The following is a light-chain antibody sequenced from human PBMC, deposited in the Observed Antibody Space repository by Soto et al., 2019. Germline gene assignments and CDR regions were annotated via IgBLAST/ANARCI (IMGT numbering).Light chain of an antibody. V-gene: IGLV1-40*01. CDR2: GNS. J-gene: IGLJ2*01. CDR3: QSYDSTLSVV. CDR1: SSNIGAGYD. Sequence: QSVLTQSPSVSGAPGQRVTISCTGSSSNIGAGYDVHWYQQLPGTAPKLLIYGNSNRPSGVPDRFSGSKSGTSASLAITGLQAEDEADYNCQSYDSTLSVVFGGGTKLTVL.